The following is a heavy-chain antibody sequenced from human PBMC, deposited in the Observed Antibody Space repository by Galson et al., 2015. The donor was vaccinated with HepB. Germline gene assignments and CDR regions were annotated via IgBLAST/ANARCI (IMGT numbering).Heavy chain of an antibody. CDR3: AKDSSSNYPHYFDH. J-gene: IGHJ4*02. CDR2: ISANSAGK. D-gene: IGHD2-2*01. Sequence: SLRLSCAASGFTFSSYSMNWVRQAPDKGLEWVAIISANSAGKYYADSVKGRFTISRDNSKNTVYLQMDSLRAEDTAVYYCAKDSSSNYPHYFDHWGQGTLVTVSS. V-gene: IGHV3-30*18. CDR1: GFTFSSYS.